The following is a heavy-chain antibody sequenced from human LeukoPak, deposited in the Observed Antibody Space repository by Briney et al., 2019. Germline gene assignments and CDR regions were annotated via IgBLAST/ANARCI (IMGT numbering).Heavy chain of an antibody. CDR2: IYYSGST. D-gene: IGHD3-9*01. CDR3: ARQYDILTGYNLGY. J-gene: IGHJ4*02. V-gene: IGHV4-59*08. CDR1: GGSISSYY. Sequence: SETLSLTCTVSGGSISSYYWSWIRQPPGKGLEWIGYIYYSGSTNYNPSLKSRVTISVDTSKNQFSLKLSSVTAADTAVYYCARQYDILTGYNLGYWGQGTLVTVSS.